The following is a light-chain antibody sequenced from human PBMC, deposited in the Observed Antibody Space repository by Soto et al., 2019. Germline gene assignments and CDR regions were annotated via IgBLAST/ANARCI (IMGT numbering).Light chain of an antibody. Sequence: QSALTQPASVSGSPGQSITLSCTGTSSDVGSDNLVSCYQHHPGKGHKLMIYEGSKRPSGVSNRFSGSKSGNTASLKISGLQAEDEADYYCCAYAGSSTVVFGGGTKLPV. CDR3: CAYAGSSTVV. CDR1: SSDVGSDNL. J-gene: IGLJ2*01. V-gene: IGLV2-23*01. CDR2: EGS.